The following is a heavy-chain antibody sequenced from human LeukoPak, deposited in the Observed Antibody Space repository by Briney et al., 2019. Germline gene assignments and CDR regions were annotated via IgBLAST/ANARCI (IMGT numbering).Heavy chain of an antibody. CDR1: GFTFSSYA. CDR3: AKRGSTWYFNDY. Sequence: GGSLRLSCAASGFTFSSYAMSWVRQAPGKGLEWVSSVTNSGGSTFYADSVKGRFTVSRDNSKNTLHLQMNSLRAEDTAVYCCAKRGSTWYFNDYWGQGTLVTVSS. V-gene: IGHV3-23*01. CDR2: VTNSGGST. J-gene: IGHJ4*02. D-gene: IGHD6-13*01.